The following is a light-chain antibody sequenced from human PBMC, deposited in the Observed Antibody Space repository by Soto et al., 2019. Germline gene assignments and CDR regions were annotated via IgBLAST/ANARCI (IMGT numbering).Light chain of an antibody. CDR3: QQRSNWT. J-gene: IGKJ1*01. Sequence: EIVLTQSPATLSLFPGERATLSCRASQSVSSYLAWYQQKPGQAPRLLIYDASNRATGIPARFSGSGSGTDFTLTISSLEPEDFAVYYCQQRSNWTFGQGTKVEIK. CDR1: QSVSSY. V-gene: IGKV3-11*01. CDR2: DAS.